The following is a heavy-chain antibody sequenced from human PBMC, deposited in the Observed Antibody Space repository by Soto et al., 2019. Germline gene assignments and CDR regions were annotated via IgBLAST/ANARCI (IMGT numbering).Heavy chain of an antibody. Sequence: QVQLVQSGPEVKKTGTSVKVSCKASGGTFSSRAISWVRQAPGQGLEWMGGIIPVFGRVNYAEKFQDRVTIPADESTGTGYMELSSLRSEDTALYFCANSRGGTFLGYHGMDIWGQGTTVSVSS. D-gene: IGHD3-16*01. CDR1: GGTFSSRA. CDR2: IIPVFGRV. J-gene: IGHJ6*02. CDR3: ANSRGGTFLGYHGMDI. V-gene: IGHV1-69*01.